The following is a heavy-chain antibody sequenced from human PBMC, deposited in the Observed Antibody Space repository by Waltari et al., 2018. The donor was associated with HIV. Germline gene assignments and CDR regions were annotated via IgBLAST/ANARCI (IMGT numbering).Heavy chain of an antibody. J-gene: IGHJ4*02. D-gene: IGHD5-12*01. CDR3: AREWASGSWAPGPFDY. V-gene: IGHV4-39*07. CDR1: GGSISSSSYY. CDR2: IYYSGST. Sequence: QLQLQESGPGLVKPSETLSLTCTVSGGSISSSSYYWGWIRQPPGKGLEWIGSIYYSGSTYYNPSLKSRVTISVDTSKNQFSLKLSSVTAADTAVYYCAREWASGSWAPGPFDYWGQGTLVTVSS.